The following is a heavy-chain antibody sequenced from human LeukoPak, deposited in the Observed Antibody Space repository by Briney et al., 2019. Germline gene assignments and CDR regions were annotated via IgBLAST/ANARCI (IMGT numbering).Heavy chain of an antibody. Sequence: GGSLRLSCAASGFTFSILDMSWVRQAPGKGLEWVAVISYDGSNKYYADSVKGRFTISRDNSKNTLYLQMNSLRAEDTAVYYCARSSVAMVRGVLDYWGQGTLVTVSS. J-gene: IGHJ4*02. CDR3: ARSSVAMVRGVLDY. CDR1: GFTFSILD. V-gene: IGHV3-30-3*01. CDR2: ISYDGSNK. D-gene: IGHD3-10*01.